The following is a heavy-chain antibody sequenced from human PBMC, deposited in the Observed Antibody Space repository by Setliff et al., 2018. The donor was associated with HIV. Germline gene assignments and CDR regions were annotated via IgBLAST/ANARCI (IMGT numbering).Heavy chain of an antibody. CDR2: ISWNSGSI. V-gene: IGHV3-9*03. CDR3: AKGGYGSGSYFYFDY. Sequence: PGGSLRLSCAASGFTFDDYAMHWVRQAPGKGLEWVSGISWNSGSIGYADSVKGRFTISRDNAKNSLCLQMNSLRAEDMALYYCAKGGYGSGSYFYFDYWGQGTLVTVSS. J-gene: IGHJ4*02. D-gene: IGHD3-10*01. CDR1: GFTFDDYA.